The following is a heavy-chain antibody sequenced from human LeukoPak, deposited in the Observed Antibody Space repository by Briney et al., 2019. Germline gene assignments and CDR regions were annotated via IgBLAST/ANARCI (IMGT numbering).Heavy chain of an antibody. D-gene: IGHD6-6*01. CDR1: GFTFTTYD. V-gene: IGHV3-21*01. CDR3: ARDDVSTARASGMDV. CDR2: ISRDSAYM. J-gene: IGHJ6*04. Sequence: PGGSLRLSCAASGFTFTTYDMNWVRQAPGKGLEWVSYISRDSAYMYLADSVKGRFTISRDNAKNSLYLQMNSLRGEDTAVYYCARDDVSTARASGMDVWGKGTTVTVSS.